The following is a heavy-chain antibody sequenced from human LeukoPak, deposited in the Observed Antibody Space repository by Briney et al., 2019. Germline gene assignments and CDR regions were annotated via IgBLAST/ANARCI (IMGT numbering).Heavy chain of an antibody. J-gene: IGHJ6*02. CDR1: GGSVSSYY. CDR2: IYYSGST. V-gene: IGHV4-59*02. D-gene: IGHD4-17*01. CDR3: ARVRTSTVTYYYYYYGMDV. Sequence: SVTLSLTCTVSGGSVSSYYWSWIRQPPGKGLEWVGYIYYSGSTNYNPSLKSRVTISVNTSKNQFSLKLSSVTAADTAVYYCARVRTSTVTYYYYYYGMDVWGQGTTVTVSS.